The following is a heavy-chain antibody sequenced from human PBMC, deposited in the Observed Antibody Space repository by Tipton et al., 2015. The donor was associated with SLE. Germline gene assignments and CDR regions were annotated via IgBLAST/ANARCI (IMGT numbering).Heavy chain of an antibody. V-gene: IGHV4-59*01. Sequence: TLSLTCNVSGGSIPSYYWTWTREPPGPGLEWIGDMYYSGSAHHNPPPRNRVTMSLDTSKNQFSLKLSPVTAADTAVYYCARTNLQESLVDWYFDLWGRGTLVTVSS. CDR3: ARTNLQESLVDWYFDL. J-gene: IGHJ2*01. D-gene: IGHD5-24*01. CDR2: MYYSGSA. CDR1: GGSIPSYY.